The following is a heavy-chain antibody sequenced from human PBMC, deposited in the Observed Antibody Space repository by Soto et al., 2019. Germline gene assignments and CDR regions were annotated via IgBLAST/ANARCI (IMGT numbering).Heavy chain of an antibody. D-gene: IGHD3-9*01. Sequence: SETLSLTCTVSGDSLSSGGHYWSWIRQHPGKGLEWIGHIYDSVNTYYSPSLGSRVTISADMSKNQLSLNLRSVTAADTAVYYCARVDHRGYFAILTDYWGQGTLVTVSS. V-gene: IGHV4-31*03. J-gene: IGHJ4*02. CDR3: ARVDHRGYFAILTDY. CDR1: GDSLSSGGHY. CDR2: IYDSVNT.